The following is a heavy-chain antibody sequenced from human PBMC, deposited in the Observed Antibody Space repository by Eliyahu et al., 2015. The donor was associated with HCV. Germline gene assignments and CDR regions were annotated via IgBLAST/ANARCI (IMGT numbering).Heavy chain of an antibody. V-gene: IGHV5-51*01. Sequence: EVQLVQSGAEVKKPGESLKISCKGSGYXFTSYWIGWVRQMPGKGLEWMGIIYPGDSDTRYSPSFQGQVTISADKSISTAYLQWSSLKASDTAMYYCATDGVQLERRVGAFDIWGQGTMVTVSS. CDR3: ATDGVQLERRVGAFDI. D-gene: IGHD1-1*01. CDR1: GYXFTSYW. CDR2: IYPGDSDT. J-gene: IGHJ3*02.